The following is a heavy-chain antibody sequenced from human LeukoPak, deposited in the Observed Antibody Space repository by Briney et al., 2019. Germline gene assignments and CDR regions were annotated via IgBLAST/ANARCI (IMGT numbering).Heavy chain of an antibody. CDR2: MNPNSGNT. V-gene: IGHV1-8*03. CDR1: GYTFTSYD. D-gene: IGHD2-15*01. Sequence: GASVKVSCKASGYTFTSYDINWVRQATGQGLEWMGWMNPNSGNTGYAQKFQGRVTITRNASISTAYMEPSSLRSEDTAVYYCASIVASSAFDIWGQGTMVTVSS. J-gene: IGHJ3*02. CDR3: ASIVASSAFDI.